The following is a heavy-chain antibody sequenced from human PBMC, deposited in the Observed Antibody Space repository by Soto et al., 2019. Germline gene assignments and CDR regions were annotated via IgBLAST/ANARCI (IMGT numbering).Heavy chain of an antibody. D-gene: IGHD3-3*01. CDR1: GFSLDTSGVG. J-gene: IGHJ6*02. CDR3: SHMESRVASYGLDV. CDR2: IYWDDDK. V-gene: IGHV2-5*02. Sequence: QITLKESGPTLVKPTQTLTLTCTFSGFSLDTSGVGVAWIRQPPGKALEWLTLIYWDDDKRYSPSLRSRLTTIKITXXNRVVLTMTNMDPVDTATYYCSHMESRVASYGLDVWGQGTTVTVSS.